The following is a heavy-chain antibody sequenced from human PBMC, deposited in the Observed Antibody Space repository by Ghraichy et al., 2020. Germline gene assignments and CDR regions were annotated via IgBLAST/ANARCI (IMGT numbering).Heavy chain of an antibody. CDR1: GFTFSSYG. D-gene: IGHD2-8*01. CDR3: ARDMVNGGPEYGMDV. V-gene: IGHV3-33*01. CDR2: IWYDGSNK. J-gene: IGHJ6*02. Sequence: GGSLRLSCAASGFTFSSYGMHWVRQAPGKGLEWVAVIWYDGSNKYYADSVKGRFTISRDNSKNTLYLQMNSLRAEDTAVYYCARDMVNGGPEYGMDVWGQGTTVTVSS.